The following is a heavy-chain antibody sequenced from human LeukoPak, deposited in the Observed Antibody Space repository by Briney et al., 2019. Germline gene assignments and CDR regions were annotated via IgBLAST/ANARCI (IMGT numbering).Heavy chain of an antibody. V-gene: IGHV1-18*01. CDR2: ISAHNGNA. CDR3: ARDLERYYDLEGRSGY. J-gene: IGHJ4*02. CDR1: GYTFTSYG. D-gene: IGHD3-3*01. Sequence: WASVKVSCTTSGYTFTSYGINWVRQAPGQGLEWMGRISAHNGNANYAQKFQGRVTMTTDTLATTAYMELRSLRSDDTAVYYCARDLERYYDLEGRSGYWGQGTLVTVSS.